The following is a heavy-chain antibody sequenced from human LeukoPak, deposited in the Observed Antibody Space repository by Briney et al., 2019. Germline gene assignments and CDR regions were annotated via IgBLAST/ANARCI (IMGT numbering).Heavy chain of an antibody. V-gene: IGHV4-59*08. D-gene: IGHD2-21*02. CDR2: MYYSGST. CDR1: GGSLTSYY. J-gene: IGHJ4*02. CDR3: ARGSYCGSDCYHDS. Sequence: SETLSLTCTVSGGSLTSYYWSWIRQPPGKGLEWIGHMYYSGSTNYNPSLKSRVTISVDTSKNQFSLKLSSVTAADTAVYYCARGSYCGSDCYHDSWGQGTLVTVSS.